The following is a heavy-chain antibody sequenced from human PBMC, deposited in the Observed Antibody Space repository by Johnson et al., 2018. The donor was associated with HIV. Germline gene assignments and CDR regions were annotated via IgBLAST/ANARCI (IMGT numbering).Heavy chain of an antibody. CDR1: GFTFSSYD. J-gene: IGHJ3*02. D-gene: IGHD3-9*01. Sequence: VQLVESGGGLVQPGGSLRLSCAASGFTFSSYDMHWVRQATGKGLEWVSAIGTAGDTYYPGSVKGRFTISRETAKNSLYLQMNSLRAGDTAVYYCARDPNARYYDILSGYYIYAFDIWGQGTMVTVSS. CDR3: ARDPNARYYDILSGYYIYAFDI. CDR2: IGTAGDT. V-gene: IGHV3-13*01.